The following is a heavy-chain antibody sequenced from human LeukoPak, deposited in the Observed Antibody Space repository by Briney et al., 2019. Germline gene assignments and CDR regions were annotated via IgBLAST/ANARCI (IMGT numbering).Heavy chain of an antibody. CDR2: IRYDGSNK. J-gene: IGHJ4*02. V-gene: IGHV3-30*02. CDR3: AKDRIALPSSSWSFDY. Sequence: GGSLRLSCAASGFTFSSYGMHWVRQAPGKGLEWVAFIRYDGSNKYYADSVKGRFTISRDNSKNTLHLQMNSLRAEDTAVYYCAKDRIALPSSSWSFDYWGQGTLVTVSS. CDR1: GFTFSSYG. D-gene: IGHD6-13*01.